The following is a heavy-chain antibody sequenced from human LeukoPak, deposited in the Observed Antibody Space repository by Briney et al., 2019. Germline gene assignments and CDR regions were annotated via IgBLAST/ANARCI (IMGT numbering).Heavy chain of an antibody. CDR1: GYTLTSYD. Sequence: ASVTVSCKASGYTLTSYDINWVRQAPGQGLEWMGWMNTNSGNTGYAQTFQGRVTMTRDTSISTAYMELSSLRSKDTAVYYCARSPDLCSGSSNCRWFDHWGQGTLVTVSS. D-gene: IGHD1-26*01. CDR2: MNTNSGNT. V-gene: IGHV1-8*01. CDR3: ARSPDLCSGSSNCRWFDH. J-gene: IGHJ5*02.